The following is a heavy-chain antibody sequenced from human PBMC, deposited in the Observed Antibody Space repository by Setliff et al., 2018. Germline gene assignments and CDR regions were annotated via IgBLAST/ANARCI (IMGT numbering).Heavy chain of an antibody. CDR2: ISTDGSSI. V-gene: IGHV3-74*03. Sequence: GGSLRLSCVTSGFAFSTYWMHWVRQAPGQGLVWVARISTDGSSITYADSVKGRFTISRDNARNTLYLQMNSLTAEDTAVYYCARVGSKPQLGWFDPWGQGTLVTVSS. CDR1: GFAFSTYW. D-gene: IGHD1-26*01. CDR3: ARVGSKPQLGWFDP. J-gene: IGHJ5*02.